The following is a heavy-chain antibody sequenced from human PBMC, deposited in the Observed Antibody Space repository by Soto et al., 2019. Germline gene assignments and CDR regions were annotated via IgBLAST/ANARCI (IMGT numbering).Heavy chain of an antibody. CDR3: ARGPNYDFWSGYSPNPDY. V-gene: IGHV1-18*01. CDR1: GYTFTSYG. D-gene: IGHD3-3*01. J-gene: IGHJ4*02. CDR2: ISAYNGNT. Sequence: QVQLVQSGAEVKKPGASVKVSCKASGYTFTSYGISWVRQAPGQGLEWMGWISAYNGNTNYAQKLQGRVTMTTDTSTSTAYMELSSLRSEDTAVYYCARGPNYDFWSGYSPNPDYWGQGTLVTVSS.